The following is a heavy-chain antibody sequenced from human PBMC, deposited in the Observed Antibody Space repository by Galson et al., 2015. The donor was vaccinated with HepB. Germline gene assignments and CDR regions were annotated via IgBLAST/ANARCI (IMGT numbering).Heavy chain of an antibody. CDR2: IKSKTDGGTT. CDR3: TTGLYDSSGYYNFDY. CDR1: GFTFSNAW. D-gene: IGHD3-22*01. V-gene: IGHV3-15*07. J-gene: IGHJ4*02. Sequence: SLRLSCAASGFTFSNAWMNWVRQAPGKGLEWVGRIKSKTDGGTTDYAAPVKGRFTISRDDSKNTLYLQMNSLKTEDTAVYYCTTGLYDSSGYYNFDYWGQGTLVTVSS.